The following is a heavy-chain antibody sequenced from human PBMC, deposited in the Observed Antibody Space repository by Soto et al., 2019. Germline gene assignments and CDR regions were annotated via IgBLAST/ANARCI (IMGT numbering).Heavy chain of an antibody. Sequence: FQGRVTITADESTTTAYMELSSLRSEDTAVYYCASRLSGIYHFDTWGQGTLITVSS. CDR3: ASRLSGIYHFDT. V-gene: IGHV1-69*01. J-gene: IGHJ4*02. D-gene: IGHD1-26*01.